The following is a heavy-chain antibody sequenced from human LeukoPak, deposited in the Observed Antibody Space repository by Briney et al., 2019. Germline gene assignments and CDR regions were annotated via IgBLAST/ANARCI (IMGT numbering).Heavy chain of an antibody. V-gene: IGHV3-21*01. Sequence: GGSLRLSCTTSGFIFSSDSMIWVRQAPGKGLEWVSSISSTGTYIYYADSLKGRFTISRDNAKNSLYLQMNSLRADDTAVYYCARGLAAAGTRGPYWGQGTLVTVSS. CDR3: ARGLAAAGTRGPY. J-gene: IGHJ4*02. CDR1: GFIFSSDS. D-gene: IGHD6-13*01. CDR2: ISSTGTYI.